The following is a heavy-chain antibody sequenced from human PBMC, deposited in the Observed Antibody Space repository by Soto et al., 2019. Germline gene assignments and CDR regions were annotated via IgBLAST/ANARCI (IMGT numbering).Heavy chain of an antibody. D-gene: IGHD2-15*01. CDR1: GGSITNGYYY. J-gene: IGHJ4*02. CDR2: IYHSGRT. Sequence: SETLSLTCTVSGGSITNGYYYWSWVRQNPGKGLEWIGHIYHSGRTYYRPSLKSRVTISVDTSKSQFSMNLSSVTAADTAVFYCARWVEVSLDYFDSWGQGTPVTVSS. V-gene: IGHV4-31*03. CDR3: ARWVEVSLDYFDS.